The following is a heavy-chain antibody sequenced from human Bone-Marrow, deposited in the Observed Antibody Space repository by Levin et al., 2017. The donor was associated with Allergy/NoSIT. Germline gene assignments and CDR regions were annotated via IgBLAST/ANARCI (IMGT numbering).Heavy chain of an antibody. J-gene: IGHJ4*02. D-gene: IGHD3-16*01. V-gene: IGHV5-51*01. CDR3: VRRLFSSWDYYFDY. CDR1: GYTFPVYW. Sequence: GGSLRLSCKGSGYTFPVYWIGWVRQMPGRGMELMGIIHPGDSNIRYSPSFQGQVSISADKSTSTAYLRWTSLKASDTAMYYCVRRLFSSWDYYFDYWGQGTQVTVSS. CDR2: IHPGDSNI.